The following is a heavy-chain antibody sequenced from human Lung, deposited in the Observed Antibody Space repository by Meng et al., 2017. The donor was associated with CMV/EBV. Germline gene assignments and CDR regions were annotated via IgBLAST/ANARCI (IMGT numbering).Heavy chain of an antibody. CDR1: GFTFSSYT. J-gene: IGHJ1*01. Sequence: GESLKISCEVSGFTFSSYTMNWVRQAPGKGLEWVSSISGFSDYIHYADSAKGRFTISRDNAKNSLYLQMNSLRAEDTAVYYCARAPGIGGTTGVYWGQGTPVTVSS. CDR2: ISGFSDYI. D-gene: IGHD1-7*01. CDR3: ARAPGIGGTTGVY. V-gene: IGHV3-21*01.